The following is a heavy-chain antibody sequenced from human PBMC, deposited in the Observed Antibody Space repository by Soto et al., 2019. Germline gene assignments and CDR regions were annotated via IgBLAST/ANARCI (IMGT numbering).Heavy chain of an antibody. V-gene: IGHV4-4*02. CDR1: GGSISSSNW. D-gene: IGHD3-10*01. Sequence: SETLSLTCAVSGGSISSSNWWSWVRQPPGKGLEWIGEIYHSGSTNYNPSLKSRVTISVDKSKNQFSLKLSSVTAADTAVYYCASRTMVRGVIAADYYYYGMDVWGQGTTVTVSS. CDR3: ASRTMVRGVIAADYYYYGMDV. CDR2: IYHSGST. J-gene: IGHJ6*02.